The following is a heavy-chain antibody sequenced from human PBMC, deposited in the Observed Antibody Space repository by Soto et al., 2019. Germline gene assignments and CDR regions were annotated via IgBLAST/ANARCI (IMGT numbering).Heavy chain of an antibody. CDR1: GFTLSDAW. Sequence: GGSLRLSCAASGFTLSDAWMSWVRQAPGKGLEWVGRIKSKTDGGTTEYAATVKGRFATSRDDSTNTLDLQMNSLKTEDTAVYYCTTVVWYYDCWSNYYYYYMDVWSKGTTVTVSS. CDR3: TTVVWYYDCWSNYYYYYMDV. CDR2: IKSKTDGGTT. V-gene: IGHV3-15*01. J-gene: IGHJ6*03. D-gene: IGHD3-3*01.